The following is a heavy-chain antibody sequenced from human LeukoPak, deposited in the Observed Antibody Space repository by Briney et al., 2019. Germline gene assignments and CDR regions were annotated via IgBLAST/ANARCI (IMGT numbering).Heavy chain of an antibody. Sequence: PSETLSLTCDVYGGSFSGYYCSWTRQPPGKGLEWIGEIHPSGSTSYNPSLQSRVTISVDKSKNQFSLKLSSVTAADTAVYYCATREHHVLRTPGDYWGQGTLVTVSS. CDR2: IHPSGST. CDR3: ATREHHVLRTPGDY. V-gene: IGHV4-34*01. D-gene: IGHD6-6*01. CDR1: GGSFSGYY. J-gene: IGHJ4*02.